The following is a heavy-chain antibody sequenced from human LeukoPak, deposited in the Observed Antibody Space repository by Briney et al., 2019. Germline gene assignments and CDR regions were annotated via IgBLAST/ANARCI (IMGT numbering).Heavy chain of an antibody. V-gene: IGHV3-33*08. J-gene: IGHJ4*02. CDR3: ARERSGYYSTFDY. D-gene: IGHD3-22*01. Sequence: GGSLRLSCAASGFTFSSYAMHWVRQAPGKGLEWVAVIWYDGSNKYYADSVKGRFTISRDNSKNTLYLQMNSLRAEDTAVYYCARERSGYYSTFDYWGQGTLVTVSS. CDR1: GFTFSSYA. CDR2: IWYDGSNK.